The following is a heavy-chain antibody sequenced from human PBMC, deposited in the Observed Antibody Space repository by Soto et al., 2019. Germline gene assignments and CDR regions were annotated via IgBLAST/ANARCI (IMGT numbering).Heavy chain of an antibody. V-gene: IGHV2-5*02. CDR2: IYRDDDK. Sequence: HGLDLEWLALIYRDDDKRYSPSLMSRLTITKDTSKNQVVLTMTNMDPMDTATYYCARAYSGYDWGSFDYWGQGTLVTVSS. CDR3: ARAYSGYDWGSFDY. D-gene: IGHD5-12*01. J-gene: IGHJ4*02.